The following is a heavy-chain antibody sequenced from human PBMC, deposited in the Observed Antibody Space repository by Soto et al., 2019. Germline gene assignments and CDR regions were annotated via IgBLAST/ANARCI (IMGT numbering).Heavy chain of an antibody. D-gene: IGHD6-13*01. Sequence: LSLTCTVSGGSVSSGSYYWSWIRQPPGKGLEWIGYIYYSGSTNYNPSLKSRVTISVDTSKNQFSLKLSSVTAADTAVYYCARDVSSSWYNYYYGMDVWGQGTTVTVSS. V-gene: IGHV4-61*01. J-gene: IGHJ6*02. CDR3: ARDVSSSWYNYYYGMDV. CDR1: GGSVSSGSYY. CDR2: IYYSGST.